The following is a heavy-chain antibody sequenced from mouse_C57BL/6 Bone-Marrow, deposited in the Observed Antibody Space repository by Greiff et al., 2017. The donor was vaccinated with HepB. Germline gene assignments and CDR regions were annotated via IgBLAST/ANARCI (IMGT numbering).Heavy chain of an antibody. V-gene: IGHV5-16*01. D-gene: IGHD4-1*01. CDR2: INYDGSST. CDR3: ARNWVLDY. Sequence: LVESEGGLVQPGSSMKLSCTASGFTFSDYYMAWVRQVPEKGLEWVANINYDGSSTYYLDSLKSRFIISRDNAKNILYLQMSSLKSEDTATYYCARNWVLDYWGQGTTLTVSS. CDR1: GFTFSDYY. J-gene: IGHJ2*01.